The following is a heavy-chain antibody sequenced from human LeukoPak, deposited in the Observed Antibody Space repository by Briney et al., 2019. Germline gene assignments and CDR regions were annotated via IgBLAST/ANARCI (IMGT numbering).Heavy chain of an antibody. CDR2: ISGSGGST. V-gene: IGHV3-23*01. Sequence: GGSLRLSCAASGFTFSSYAMSWVRQAPGKGLEWVSAISGSGGSTYYADSVKGRFTISRDNSKNTLYLQMNSLRAEDTAVCYCAKVWSSSWSPLDYWGQGTLVTVSS. CDR1: GFTFSSYA. D-gene: IGHD6-13*01. CDR3: AKVWSSSWSPLDY. J-gene: IGHJ4*02.